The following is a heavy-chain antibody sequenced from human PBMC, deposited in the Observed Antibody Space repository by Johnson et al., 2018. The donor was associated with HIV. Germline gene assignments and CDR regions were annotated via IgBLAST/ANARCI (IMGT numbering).Heavy chain of an antibody. D-gene: IGHD6-13*01. V-gene: IGHV3-30*19. J-gene: IGHJ3*02. CDR2: ISYDGSNK. CDR3: ARDPRRQSGDSSSWAYDAFDI. CDR1: GFTISTYG. Sequence: QVQLVEFGGGVVQPGRSLRLSCVVSGFTISTYGMHWVRQAPGKGLEWVAVISYDGSNKYYADYVKGRFTISRAKSQNTLYLQRNSLRAEDTAVYYWARDPRRQSGDSSSWAYDAFDIWGQGTMVTVSS.